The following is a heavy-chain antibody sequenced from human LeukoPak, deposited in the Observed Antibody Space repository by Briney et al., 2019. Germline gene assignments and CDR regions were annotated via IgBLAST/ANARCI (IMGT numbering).Heavy chain of an antibody. Sequence: QPGRSLRLSCAASGFTFSSYAMHWVRQAPGKGLEYVSAISSNGGSTYYANSVKGRFTISRDNSKNTLYLQMGSLRAEDTAVYYCARGGTGHYYASGTYYQSYYFDYWGQGSLVTVSS. D-gene: IGHD3-10*01. V-gene: IGHV3-64*01. CDR1: GFTFSSYA. J-gene: IGHJ4*02. CDR2: ISSNGGST. CDR3: ARGGTGHYYASGTYYQSYYFDY.